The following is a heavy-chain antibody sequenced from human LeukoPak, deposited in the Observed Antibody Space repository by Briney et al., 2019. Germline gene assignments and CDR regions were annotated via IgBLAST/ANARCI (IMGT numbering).Heavy chain of an antibody. CDR3: AREDDSWGPNNLDL. CDR2: IDTSSSTM. CDR1: AFTFSDYS. Sequence: PGGSLRLSCAASAFTFSDYSMNWVRQAPWKGLEWISYIDTSSSTMYYADSVMGRFTISGDNAKESLYLQMNSLRDEDTAVYYCAREDDSWGPNNLDLWGQGTMVTVSS. J-gene: IGHJ3*01. D-gene: IGHD7-27*01. V-gene: IGHV3-48*02.